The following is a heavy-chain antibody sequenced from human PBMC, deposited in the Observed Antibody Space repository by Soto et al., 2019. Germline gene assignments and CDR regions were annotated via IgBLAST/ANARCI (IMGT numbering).Heavy chain of an antibody. CDR1: GFTFSSYW. CDR2: IKQSGSET. Sequence: EVQLVESGGGLVQPGGSLRLSCAASGFTFSSYWMSWVRQGPGKGLEWVANIKQSGSETYYVDSVKGRFTISRDDAKNALYLQMNTLRVEDTAVYFCARGYNIDYWGQGTLVTVSS. J-gene: IGHJ4*02. V-gene: IGHV3-7*03. CDR3: ARGYNIDY. D-gene: IGHD5-18*01.